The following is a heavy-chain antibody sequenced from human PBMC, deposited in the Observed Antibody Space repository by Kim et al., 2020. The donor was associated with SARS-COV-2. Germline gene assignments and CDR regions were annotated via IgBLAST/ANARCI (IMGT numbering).Heavy chain of an antibody. D-gene: IGHD3-10*01. CDR2: IIPIFGTA. Sequence: SVKVSCKASGGTFSSYAISWVRQAPGQGLEWMGGIIPIFGTANYAQKFQGRVTITADESTSTAYMELSSLRSEDTAVYYCARDHIIGYYGSGSSLLYNWFDPWGQGTLVTVSS. CDR3: ARDHIIGYYGSGSSLLYNWFDP. CDR1: GGTFSSYA. V-gene: IGHV1-69*13. J-gene: IGHJ5*02.